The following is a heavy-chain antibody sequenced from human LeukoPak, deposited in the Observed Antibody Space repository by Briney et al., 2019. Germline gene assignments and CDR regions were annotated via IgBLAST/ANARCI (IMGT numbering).Heavy chain of an antibody. CDR2: INIDERIT. CDR1: GFIFSTQR. Sequence: GGSLRLSCAASGFIFSTQRMHWVRQAPGKGLVWVSYINIDERITGYADSVKGRFTISRDNAKNTLYLQMNSLRAEDTAIYYCFREGGDWGQGTLVTVSS. V-gene: IGHV3-74*01. J-gene: IGHJ4*02. CDR3: FREGGD. D-gene: IGHD3-10*01.